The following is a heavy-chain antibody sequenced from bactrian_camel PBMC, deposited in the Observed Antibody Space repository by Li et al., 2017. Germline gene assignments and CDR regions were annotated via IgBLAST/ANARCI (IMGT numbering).Heavy chain of an antibody. CDR2: IFSTGTTT. CDR3: AFDPEWTGCGADSSRYNY. Sequence: HVQLVESGGGSVQAGGSLRLSCAASGYTGAGYCMAWFRQAPGKARERVARIFSTGTTTYADSVKGRFTISRANALNTLYLRMNSLKPEDTAMYYCAFDPEWTGCGADSSRYNYLGQGTQVTVS. D-gene: IGHD3*01. J-gene: IGHJ4*01. V-gene: IGHV3S6*01. CDR1: GYTGAGYC.